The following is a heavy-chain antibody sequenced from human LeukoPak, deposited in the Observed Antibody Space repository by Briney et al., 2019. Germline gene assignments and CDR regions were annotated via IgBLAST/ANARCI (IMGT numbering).Heavy chain of an antibody. J-gene: IGHJ4*02. CDR3: ARESTMVRGVTTYFDY. CDR2: IKQDGSEK. CDR1: GFTFSSYW. V-gene: IGHV3-7*01. D-gene: IGHD3-10*01. Sequence: PGGSLRLSCAASGFTFSSYWMSWVRQAPGKGLEWVANIKQDGSEKYYVDSVKGRFTISRDNAKNSLYLQMNSLRAEDTAVYYCARESTMVRGVTTYFDYWGQGTLVTVSS.